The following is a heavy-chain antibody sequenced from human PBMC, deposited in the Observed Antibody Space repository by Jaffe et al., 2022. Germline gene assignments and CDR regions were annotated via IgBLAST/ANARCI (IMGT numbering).Heavy chain of an antibody. V-gene: IGHV1-46*01. J-gene: IGHJ4*02. CDR1: GYTFTSYY. D-gene: IGHD4-17*01. CDR2: INPSGGST. Sequence: QVQLVQSGAEVKKPGASVKVSCKASGYTFTSYYMHWVRQAPGQGLEWMGIINPSGGSTSYAQKFQGRVTMTRDTSTSTVYMELSSLRSEDTAVYYCAREGADDYGDYDYFDYWGQGTLVTVSS. CDR3: AREGADDYGDYDYFDY.